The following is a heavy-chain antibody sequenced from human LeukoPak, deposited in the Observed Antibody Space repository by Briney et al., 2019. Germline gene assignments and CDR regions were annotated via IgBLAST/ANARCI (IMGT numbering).Heavy chain of an antibody. J-gene: IGHJ3*02. CDR1: GFTFSSYA. CDR3: AKSNGYGLVDI. D-gene: IGHD3-10*01. CDR2: INYSGGTT. Sequence: GGSLRLSCAASGFTFSSYAMTWVRQAPGKGLEWVSAINYSGGTTYYADSVKGRFTISRDNSKNTLYLQMNSLRAEDTAVYYCAKSNGYGLVDIWGQGTMVTVSS. V-gene: IGHV3-23*01.